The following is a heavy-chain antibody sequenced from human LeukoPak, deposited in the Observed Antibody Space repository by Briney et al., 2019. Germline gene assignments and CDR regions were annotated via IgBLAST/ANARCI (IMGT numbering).Heavy chain of an antibody. CDR1: SFTVRSNY. CDR2: IKLDGSEE. Sequence: GGSLRLSCAASSFTVRSNYMSWARQAPGKGLEWVANIKLDGSEEYYVDSVKGRFTISRDNAKNSLYLQMNSLRADDTAVYYCAREGHSSSWFEYWGQGTLVTVSS. J-gene: IGHJ4*02. V-gene: IGHV3-7*04. D-gene: IGHD6-13*01. CDR3: AREGHSSSWFEY.